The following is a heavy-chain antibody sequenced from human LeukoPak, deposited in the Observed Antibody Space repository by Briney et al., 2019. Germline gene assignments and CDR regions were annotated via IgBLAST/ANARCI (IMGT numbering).Heavy chain of an antibody. D-gene: IGHD6-19*01. CDR3: AREALAVAGP. CDR1: GFTFSSYG. Sequence: PGGSLRLSCAASGFTFSSYGMHWVRQAPGKGLEWIGEINHSGSTNYNPSLKSRVTISVDTSKNQFSLKLSSVTAADTAVYYCAREALAVAGPWGQGTLVTVSS. CDR2: INHSGST. J-gene: IGHJ5*02. V-gene: IGHV4-34*01.